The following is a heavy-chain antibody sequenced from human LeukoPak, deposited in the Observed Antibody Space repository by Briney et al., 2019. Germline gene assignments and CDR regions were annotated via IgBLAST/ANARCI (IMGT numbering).Heavy chain of an antibody. D-gene: IGHD3-10*01. V-gene: IGHV3-23*01. CDR2: ISGSGGST. CDR3: ASQVYGSGPFDP. CDR1: GFTFSSYA. Sequence: GGSLRLSCAASGFTFSSYAMSWVRQAPGKGLEWVSAISGSGGSTYYADSVKGRFTISRDNSKSTLYLQMNNLRAEDTAVYYCASQVYGSGPFDPWGQGTLVTVSS. J-gene: IGHJ5*02.